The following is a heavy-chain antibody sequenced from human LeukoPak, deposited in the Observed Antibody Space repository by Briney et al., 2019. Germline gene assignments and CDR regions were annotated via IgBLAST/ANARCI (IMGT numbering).Heavy chain of an antibody. Sequence: KPSETLSLTCTVSGGSISSSSYYWGWIRQPPGKGLEWIGSIYYSGSTYNNPSLKSRVTISVDTSKNQFSLKLSSVTAADTAVYYCARHCSNYGGWVDYWGQGTLVTVSS. J-gene: IGHJ4*02. V-gene: IGHV4-39*01. CDR1: GGSISSSSYY. CDR2: IYYSGST. CDR3: ARHCSNYGGWVDY. D-gene: IGHD4-11*01.